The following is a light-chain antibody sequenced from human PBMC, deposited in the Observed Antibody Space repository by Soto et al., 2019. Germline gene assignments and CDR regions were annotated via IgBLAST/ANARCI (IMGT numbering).Light chain of an antibody. V-gene: IGKV3-20*01. CDR1: QSAISN. J-gene: IGKJ3*01. CDR2: SAS. Sequence: EIVMTQSPATLSVSPGERVTLSCRASQSAISNLAWYQQKPGQTPRLLIYSASSRATGIPDRFSGSGSGADYTLTISRLEPEDLAVYYCQQYGNSPPFTFGPGTKVDI. CDR3: QQYGNSPPFT.